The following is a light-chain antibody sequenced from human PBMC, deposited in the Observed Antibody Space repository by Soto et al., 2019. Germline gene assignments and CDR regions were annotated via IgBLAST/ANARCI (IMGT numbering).Light chain of an antibody. Sequence: EIVLTQSPGTLSLSPGERATLSCRASESVSSYLAWYQQKPGQAPRLLIFEASRRATGSPDRFSGSGSGTDFTLTISRLEPEDCAMYYCQQYGNSSPYTCGQGTKLEIK. CDR3: QQYGNSSPYT. V-gene: IGKV3-20*01. CDR2: EAS. CDR1: ESVSSY. J-gene: IGKJ2*01.